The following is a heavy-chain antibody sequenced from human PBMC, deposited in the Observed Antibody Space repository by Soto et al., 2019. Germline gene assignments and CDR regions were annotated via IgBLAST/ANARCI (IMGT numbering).Heavy chain of an antibody. CDR3: AKAEGQWLVLTGAFDI. CDR1: GFTFDDYA. CDR2: ISWNSGSI. Sequence: VQLVESGGGLVQPGRSLRLSCAASGFTFDDYAMHWVRQAPGKGLEWVSGISWNSGSIGYADSVKGRFTISRDNAKNSLYLQMNSLRAEDTALYYCAKAEGQWLVLTGAFDIWGQGTMVTVSS. J-gene: IGHJ3*02. V-gene: IGHV3-9*01. D-gene: IGHD6-19*01.